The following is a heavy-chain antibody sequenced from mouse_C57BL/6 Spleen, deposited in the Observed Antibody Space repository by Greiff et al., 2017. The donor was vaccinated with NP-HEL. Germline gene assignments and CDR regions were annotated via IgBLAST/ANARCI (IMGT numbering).Heavy chain of an antibody. J-gene: IGHJ3*01. CDR2: IWGVGST. CDR3: ASGTGRCAY. D-gene: IGHD4-1*01. CDR1: GFSLTSYG. V-gene: IGHV2-6*01. Sequence: VKLMESGPGLVAPSQSLSITCTVSGFSLTSYGVDWVRQSPGKGLEWLGVIWGVGSTNYNSALKSRLSISKDNSKSQVFLKMNSLQTDDTAMYXCASGTGRCAYWGQGTLVTVSA.